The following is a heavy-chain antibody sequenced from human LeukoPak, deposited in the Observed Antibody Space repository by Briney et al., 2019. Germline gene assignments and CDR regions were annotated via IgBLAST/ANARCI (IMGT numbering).Heavy chain of an antibody. Sequence: PSETLSLTCTVSGGSISSYYWSWIRQPPGRGLEWIGYIYYSGSTNYNPSLKGRVTISVDTSKNQFSLKLSSVTAADTAVYYCARDYYGGLGWFDPWGQGTLVTVSS. V-gene: IGHV4-59*01. CDR3: ARDYYGGLGWFDP. CDR2: IYYSGST. CDR1: GGSISSYY. D-gene: IGHD4-23*01. J-gene: IGHJ5*02.